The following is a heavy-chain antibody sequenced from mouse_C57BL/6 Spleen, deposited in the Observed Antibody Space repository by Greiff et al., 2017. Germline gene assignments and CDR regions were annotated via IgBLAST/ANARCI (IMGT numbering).Heavy chain of an antibody. J-gene: IGHJ2*01. CDR3: ARYYSKEYYFDY. CDR1: GFNIKDYY. V-gene: IGHV14-2*01. CDR2: IDPEDGDT. Sequence: SGAELVKPGASVKLSCTASGFNIKDYYMHWVKQRTEQGLEWIGRIDPEDGDTKYAPKFQGKATITADTSSNTAYLQLSSLTSEDTAVYYCARYYSKEYYFDYWGQGTTLTVSS. D-gene: IGHD2-5*01.